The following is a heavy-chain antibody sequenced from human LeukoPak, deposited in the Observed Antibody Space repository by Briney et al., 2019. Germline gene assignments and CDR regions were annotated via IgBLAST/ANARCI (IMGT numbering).Heavy chain of an antibody. CDR2: INHSGST. CDR3: TKSDGYGLIRI. D-gene: IGHD3-10*01. V-gene: IGHV4-34*01. CDR1: DGSFSGYY. J-gene: IGHJ3*02. Sequence: PSETLSLTCAVYDGSFSGYYWSWIRQPPGKGLEWIGEINHSGSTNYNPSLKSRVTISVDTSKNQFSLKVISMTAADTAVYYCTKSDGYGLIRICGRGTMVTVSS.